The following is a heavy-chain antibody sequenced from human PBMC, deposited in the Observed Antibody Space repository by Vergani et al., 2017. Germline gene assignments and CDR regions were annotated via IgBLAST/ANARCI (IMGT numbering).Heavy chain of an antibody. Sequence: EVQLLESGGGLVQPGGSLRLSCAASGFTFSSYAMSWVRQAPGKGLEGVSAISGSGGSTYYADSVKGRFTISRDNSKNTLYLQMNSLRAEDTAVYYCAKGKGGPQVVFDYWGQGTLVTVSS. CDR2: ISGSGGST. V-gene: IGHV3-23*01. CDR3: AKGKGGPQVVFDY. J-gene: IGHJ4*02. CDR1: GFTFSSYA. D-gene: IGHD4-23*01.